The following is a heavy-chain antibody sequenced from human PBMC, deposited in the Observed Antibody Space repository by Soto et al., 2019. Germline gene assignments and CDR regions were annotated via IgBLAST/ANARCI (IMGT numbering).Heavy chain of an antibody. CDR3: AKDVTMVVVVTGSYFDY. D-gene: IGHD3-22*01. Sequence: GASVKVSCKASGYTFTSYDINWVRQATGQGLEWMGWMNPNSGNTGYAQKFQGRVTMTRNTSISTAYLELSSLRSEDTAVYYCAKDVTMVVVVTGSYFDYWGQGTLVTVSS. J-gene: IGHJ4*02. CDR2: MNPNSGNT. CDR1: GYTFTSYD. V-gene: IGHV1-8*01.